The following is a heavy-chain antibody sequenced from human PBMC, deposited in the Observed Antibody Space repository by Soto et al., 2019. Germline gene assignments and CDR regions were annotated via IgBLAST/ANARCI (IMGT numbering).Heavy chain of an antibody. J-gene: IGHJ6*02. CDR1: GYTFSSYG. CDR2: ISGYNGQT. V-gene: IGHV1-18*01. CDR3: ARAPTYSSASGGPAGV. D-gene: IGHD6-19*01. Sequence: QVQLVQSGAEVKKPGASVKVSCKVSGYTFSSYGINWVRQAPGQGLEWMGWISGYNGQTNYAQKIQGRVTMTTDTSTSTAYMELRSLRSDDTAVYYCARAPTYSSASGGPAGVWCQGTTVTVSS.